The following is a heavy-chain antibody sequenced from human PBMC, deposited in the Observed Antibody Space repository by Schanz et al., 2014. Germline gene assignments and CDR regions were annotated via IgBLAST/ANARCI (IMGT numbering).Heavy chain of an antibody. V-gene: IGHV3-74*01. Sequence: EVQLVQSGGGLVQPGGSLRLSCAASGFTFSRYWMQWVRQAPGKGLVWVSRIYMDGSGRDYGDSVKGRFTVSRDNAKNTLYLQMDSLRAEDTAIYFCAKDAAYYDSVIFPDHWGQGTLXTVSS. CDR3: AKDAAYYDSVIFPDH. D-gene: IGHD3-22*01. CDR2: IYMDGSGR. J-gene: IGHJ4*02. CDR1: GFTFSRYW.